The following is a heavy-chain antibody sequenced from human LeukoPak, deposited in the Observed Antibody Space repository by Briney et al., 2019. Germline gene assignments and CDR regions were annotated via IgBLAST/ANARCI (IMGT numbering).Heavy chain of an antibody. CDR1: GGSISSDY. J-gene: IGHJ3*02. Sequence: KTSETLSLTCTVSGGSISSDYWSWIRQPPGKGLEWIGYIYYSGSTNYNPSLKSRVTISVDTSKNQFSLKLSSVTAADTAVYYCARGHAWEPNAFDIWGQGTMVTVSS. CDR2: IYYSGST. D-gene: IGHD1-14*01. CDR3: ARGHAWEPNAFDI. V-gene: IGHV4-59*01.